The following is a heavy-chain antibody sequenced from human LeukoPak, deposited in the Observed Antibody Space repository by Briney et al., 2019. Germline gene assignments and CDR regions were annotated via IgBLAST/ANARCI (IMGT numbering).Heavy chain of an antibody. V-gene: IGHV3-30-3*02. CDR2: ISYDGSNT. D-gene: IGHD2-21*02. CDR1: GFTFSNYA. CDR3: AKRAVTATIERGYFDN. J-gene: IGHJ4*02. Sequence: GGSLRLSCAASGFTFSNYAIHWVRQAPGKGLEWVAGISYDGSNTNYADSVKGRFTISRDNSKTTLYLQMNSLRAEDTALYYCAKRAVTATIERGYFDNWGQGTLVIVSS.